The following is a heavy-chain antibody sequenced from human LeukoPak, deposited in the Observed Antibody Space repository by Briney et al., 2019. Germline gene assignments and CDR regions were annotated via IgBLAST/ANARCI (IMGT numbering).Heavy chain of an antibody. V-gene: IGHV3-66*01. CDR1: GFTVSSDY. J-gene: IGHJ4*02. CDR3: GRVGDGYNDNY. D-gene: IGHD5-24*01. CDR2: ISSGGST. Sequence: GGSLRLSCAASGFTVSSDYMGWVRQAPEEGLEWVSLISSGGSTYYADSLKGRFTISRDNSKNTLYLQMSSLRAEDTAVYYCGRVGDGYNDNYWGQGTLVTVSS.